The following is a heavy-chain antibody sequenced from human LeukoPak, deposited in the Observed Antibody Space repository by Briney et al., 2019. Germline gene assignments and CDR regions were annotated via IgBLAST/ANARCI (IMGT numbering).Heavy chain of an antibody. J-gene: IGHJ4*02. CDR1: GGSISSGGYY. CDR3: ARNPKPSIAAAGPQGGNFDY. Sequence: TSETLSLTCTVSGGSISSGGYYWSWIRQHPGKGLEWIGYIYYSGSTYYNPSLKSRVTISVDTSKNQFSLKLSSVTAADTAVYYCARNPKPSIAAAGPQGGNFDYWGQGTLVTVSS. V-gene: IGHV4-31*03. CDR2: IYYSGST. D-gene: IGHD6-13*01.